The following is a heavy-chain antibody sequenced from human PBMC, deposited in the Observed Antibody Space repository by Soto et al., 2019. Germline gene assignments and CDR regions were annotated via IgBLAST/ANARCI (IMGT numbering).Heavy chain of an antibody. J-gene: IGHJ4*02. D-gene: IGHD4-4*01. Sequence: QVQLVQSGAEVKKPGASVKVSCMASGYTFTTPTMHWVRQAPGQRLEWMGYIKAGNGNTKYSHNFQGRVTITRDTSASTAYMELSSLTSEDTAVYYCARGKDYSTSFDYWGQGTLVTVSS. CDR3: ARGKDYSTSFDY. V-gene: IGHV1-3*01. CDR1: GYTFTTPT. CDR2: IKAGNGNT.